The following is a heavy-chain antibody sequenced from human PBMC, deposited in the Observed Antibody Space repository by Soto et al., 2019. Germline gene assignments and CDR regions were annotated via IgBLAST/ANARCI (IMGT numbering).Heavy chain of an antibody. Sequence: QVQLVQSGAEVKKPGSSVKVSCKASGGTFSSYAISWVRQAPGQGLEWMGGIIPIFGTANYVQKFQGRVTITADESTSTAYMELSSRRSEDTAVYYCARTSNLRYFGYYGMDVWGQGTTVTVSS. CDR1: GGTFSSYA. D-gene: IGHD3-9*01. CDR3: ARTSNLRYFGYYGMDV. CDR2: IIPIFGTA. J-gene: IGHJ6*02. V-gene: IGHV1-69*01.